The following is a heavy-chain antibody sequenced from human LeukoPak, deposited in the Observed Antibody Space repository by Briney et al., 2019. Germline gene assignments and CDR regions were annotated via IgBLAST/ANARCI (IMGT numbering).Heavy chain of an antibody. Sequence: SVFSSGSTYYNPSLKSRVTMSVDTSKNQFSLKLTSVTAADTAVYYCASNIIVVTAYFDYWGQGTLVTVSS. D-gene: IGHD2-21*02. CDR3: ASNIIVVTAYFDY. CDR2: VFSSGST. J-gene: IGHJ4*02. V-gene: IGHV4-39*01.